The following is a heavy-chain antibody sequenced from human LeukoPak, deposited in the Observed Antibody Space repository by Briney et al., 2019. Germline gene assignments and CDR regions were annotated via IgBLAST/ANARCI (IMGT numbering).Heavy chain of an antibody. V-gene: IGHV3-23*01. D-gene: IGHD4-17*01. J-gene: IGHJ3*01. CDR1: GFTFSIYA. CDR3: SRDPNGDYVGAFDF. CDR2: IRTGGGAT. Sequence: GGSLRLSCAASGFTFSIYAMHWVRQAPGKGLEWVSTIRTGGGATNYADSVKRRFTISRDNSKSTLYLQMSSLRAEDTATYYCSRDPNGDYVGAFDFWGQGTLVTASS.